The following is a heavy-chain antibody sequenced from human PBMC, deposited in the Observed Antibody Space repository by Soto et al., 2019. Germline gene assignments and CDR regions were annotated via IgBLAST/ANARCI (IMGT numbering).Heavy chain of an antibody. V-gene: IGHV4-59*01. Sequence: SETLSLTCTVSGGSISSYYWSWIRQPPGKGLEWIGYIYYSGSTNYNPSLKSRVTISVDTSKNQFSLKLSSVTAADTAVYYCARDRAAAGHYYYYGMDVWGQGTTVTVSS. CDR1: GGSISSYY. J-gene: IGHJ6*02. D-gene: IGHD6-13*01. CDR3: ARDRAAAGHYYYYGMDV. CDR2: IYYSGST.